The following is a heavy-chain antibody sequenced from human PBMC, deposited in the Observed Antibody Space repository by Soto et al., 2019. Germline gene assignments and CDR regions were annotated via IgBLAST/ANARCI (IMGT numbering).Heavy chain of an antibody. V-gene: IGHV4-31*03. CDR3: ARDAESHAFDI. Sequence: SETLSLTCTVSGGSISSGGYYWSWIRQHPGKGLEWIGYIYYSGSTYYNPSLKSRVTISVDTSKNQFSLKLSSVTAADTAVYHCARDAESHAFDIWGQGTMVTVSS. J-gene: IGHJ3*02. CDR1: GGSISSGGYY. D-gene: IGHD3-10*01. CDR2: IYYSGST.